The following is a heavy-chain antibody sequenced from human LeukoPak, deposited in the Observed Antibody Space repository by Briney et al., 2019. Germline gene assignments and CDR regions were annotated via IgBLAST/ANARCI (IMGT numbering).Heavy chain of an antibody. Sequence: GGSLRLSCAASGFTFSSYAMNWVRQAPGKGLEWVSSISGSGGSTYYADSVKGRFTISRDNAKNSLYLQMNSLRAEDTAVYYCARVGGYCSGGSCYFDYWGQGTLVTVSS. CDR3: ARVGGYCSGGSCYFDY. J-gene: IGHJ4*02. CDR1: GFTFSSYA. CDR2: ISGSGGST. V-gene: IGHV3-21*01. D-gene: IGHD2-15*01.